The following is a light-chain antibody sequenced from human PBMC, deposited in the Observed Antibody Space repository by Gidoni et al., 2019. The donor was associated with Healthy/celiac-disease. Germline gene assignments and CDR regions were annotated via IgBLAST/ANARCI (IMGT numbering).Light chain of an antibody. CDR3: QQYNTWPLT. Sequence: EIVITQSPATMSVSQEERATLSCRAIQSVSSNLAWYQQKPGKAPRLLIEGASTRATGIPARVSGSGSGTEFTLTISSLQSEDFSVYYSQQYNTWPLTFXQXTKLEIK. CDR1: QSVSSN. V-gene: IGKV3-15*01. CDR2: GAS. J-gene: IGKJ2*01.